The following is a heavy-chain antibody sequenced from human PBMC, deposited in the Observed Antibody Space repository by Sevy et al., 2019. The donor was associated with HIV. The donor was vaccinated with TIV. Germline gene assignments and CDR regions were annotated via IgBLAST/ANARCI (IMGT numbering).Heavy chain of an antibody. J-gene: IGHJ3*01. Sequence: SETLSLTCAVYGGSFSGYYWSWIRQPPGKGLEWIGEINHSGSTNHNPSLKVRVTISVDKSKNQFTLKLSSVTAADTDVYDCARDEVGALNHDAFDLWGQGTMVTVSS. V-gene: IGHV4-34*01. CDR3: ARDEVGALNHDAFDL. D-gene: IGHD1-26*01. CDR1: GGSFSGYY. CDR2: INHSGST.